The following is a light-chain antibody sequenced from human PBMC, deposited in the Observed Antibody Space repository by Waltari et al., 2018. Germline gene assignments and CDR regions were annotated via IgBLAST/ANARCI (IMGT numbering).Light chain of an antibody. CDR3: VLSMGSGIWV. V-gene: IGLV8-61*01. J-gene: IGLJ3*02. Sequence: CYQQAPGQAPRTLIFCTIARSVGGPDRFSCSYLDNKADRTITGAQADDESDYYCVLSMGSGIWVFGGGTKLTVL. CDR2: CTI.